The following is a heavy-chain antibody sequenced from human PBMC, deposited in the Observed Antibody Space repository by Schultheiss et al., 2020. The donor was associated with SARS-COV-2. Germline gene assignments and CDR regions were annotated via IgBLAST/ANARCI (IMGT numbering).Heavy chain of an antibody. J-gene: IGHJ5*02. V-gene: IGHV4-59*01. Sequence: SETLSLTCADYGGSFSGYYWNWVRQSPGKGLEWIGYIYYSGSTNYNPSLKSRVTISVDTSKNQFSLKLSSVTAADTAVYYCARGRDTAMDEINWFDPWGQGTLVTVSS. CDR1: GGSFSGYY. CDR2: IYYSGST. CDR3: ARGRDTAMDEINWFDP. D-gene: IGHD5-18*01.